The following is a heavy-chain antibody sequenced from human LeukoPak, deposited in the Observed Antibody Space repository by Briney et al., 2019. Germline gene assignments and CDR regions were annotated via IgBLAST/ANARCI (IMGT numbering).Heavy chain of an antibody. V-gene: IGHV3-48*02. J-gene: IGHJ3*02. CDR1: GFTLSSYW. CDR3: ARADYFGSGSYVFGAFDI. D-gene: IGHD3-10*01. Sequence: GGSLRLSCEASGFTLSSYWMHWVRQAPGKGLEWVSHISRSSSTIYYADSVRGRFTISRDNAKNSLYLQMNSLRDEDTAVYYCARADYFGSGSYVFGAFDIWGQGTMVTVSS. CDR2: ISRSSSTI.